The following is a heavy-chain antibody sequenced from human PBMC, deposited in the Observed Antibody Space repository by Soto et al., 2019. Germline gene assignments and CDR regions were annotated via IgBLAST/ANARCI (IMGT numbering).Heavy chain of an antibody. CDR1: GFSLSTRGVG. J-gene: IGHJ4*02. CDR3: AGISAGYLDS. Sequence: QITLKESGPTLVKPTQTLTLTCTVSGFSLSTRGVGVAWIRQSPAKALEWLGLIYWDDDNRSSPSLQSRLTITKDTSKNQVVLTMPDMDPVDTVTYYCAGISAGYLDSWGQGTLVTVAS. V-gene: IGHV2-5*02. D-gene: IGHD2-2*03. CDR2: IYWDDDN.